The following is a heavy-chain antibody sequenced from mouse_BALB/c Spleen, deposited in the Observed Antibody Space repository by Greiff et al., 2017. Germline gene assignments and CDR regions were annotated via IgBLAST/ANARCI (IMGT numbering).Heavy chain of an antibody. Sequence: EVKLQESGPGLVKPSQSLSLTCTVTGYSITSDYAWNWIRQFPGNKLEWMGYISYSGSTSYNPSLKSRISITRDTSKNQFFLQLNSVTTEDTATYYCARWNYGPYYYAMDYWGQGTSVTVSS. D-gene: IGHD1-2*01. CDR1: GYSITSDYA. J-gene: IGHJ4*01. CDR2: ISYSGST. V-gene: IGHV3-2*02. CDR3: ARWNYGPYYYAMDY.